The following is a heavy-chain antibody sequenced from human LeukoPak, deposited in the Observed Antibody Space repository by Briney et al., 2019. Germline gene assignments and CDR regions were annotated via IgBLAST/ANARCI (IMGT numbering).Heavy chain of an antibody. Sequence: ASVKVSCKASGYTFTGYYMHWVRQAPGQGLEWMGWINPNSGGTNYAQKFQGRVTMTRDTSIITAYMKMSRLRSDDTAVYYCARDGAAANLGVDYWGQGTLVTVSS. J-gene: IGHJ4*02. CDR2: INPNSGGT. CDR3: ARDGAAANLGVDY. V-gene: IGHV1-2*02. CDR1: GYTFTGYY. D-gene: IGHD6-13*01.